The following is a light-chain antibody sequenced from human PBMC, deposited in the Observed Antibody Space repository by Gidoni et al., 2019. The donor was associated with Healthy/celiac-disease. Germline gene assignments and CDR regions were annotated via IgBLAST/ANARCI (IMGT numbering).Light chain of an antibody. J-gene: IGKJ1*01. CDR2: AAS. V-gene: IGKV1-39*01. CDR1: QSISSY. CDR3: QQSYSTPVT. Sequence: DIQMTQSPSSLSASVGDRVTITCRASQSISSYLNWYQQKPGKAPKLLIYAASSLQRGVPSRFSGSGSGTDFTLTISSLQPEDFATYYCQQSYSTPVTFGQETKVEIK.